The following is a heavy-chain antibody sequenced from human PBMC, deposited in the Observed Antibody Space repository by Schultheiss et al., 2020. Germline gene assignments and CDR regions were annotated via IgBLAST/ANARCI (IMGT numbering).Heavy chain of an antibody. D-gene: IGHD3-22*01. J-gene: IGHJ6*02. Sequence: SETLSLTCAVYGGSFSGYYWSWIRQPPGKGLEWIGEINHSGSTNYNPSLKSRVTISVDTSKNQFSLKLSSVTAADTAVYYCARDPDSSGYPSYYYYYGMDVWGQGTTVTVSS. CDR3: ARDPDSSGYPSYYYYYGMDV. CDR1: GGSFSGYY. V-gene: IGHV4-34*01. CDR2: INHSGST.